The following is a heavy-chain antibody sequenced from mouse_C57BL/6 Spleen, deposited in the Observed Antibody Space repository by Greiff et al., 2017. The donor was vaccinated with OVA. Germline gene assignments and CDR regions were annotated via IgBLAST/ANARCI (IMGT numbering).Heavy chain of an antibody. V-gene: IGHV5-17*01. J-gene: IGHJ4*01. Sequence: EVMLVVSGGGLVKPGGSLKLSCAASGFTFSDYGMHWVRQALEKGLVWVAYISSGSSTIYYADTVKGRFTISRDNAKNTLFLQMTSLRSEDTAMYYCGSEANWDTPLGAREYCSQGASVTGAS. CDR1: GFTFSDYG. D-gene: IGHD4-1*01. CDR2: ISSGSSTI. CDR3: GSEANWDTPLGAREY.